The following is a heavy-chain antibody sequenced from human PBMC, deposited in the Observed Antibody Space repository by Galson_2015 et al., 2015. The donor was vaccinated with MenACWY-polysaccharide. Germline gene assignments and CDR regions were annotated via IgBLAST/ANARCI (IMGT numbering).Heavy chain of an antibody. V-gene: IGHV3-7*01. D-gene: IGHD6-13*01. J-gene: IGHJ4*02. CDR3: ARGRPGYSSPWSSY. CDR2: IHQDGSEK. Sequence: SLRLSCAASGFIFSPYWMSWVRQAPGKGLEWVANIHQDGSEKYYLDSVKGRFTISRDNANKSLYLQMNSLRAEDTAVYYCARGRPGYSSPWSSYWGQGTLVTVSS. CDR1: GFIFSPYW.